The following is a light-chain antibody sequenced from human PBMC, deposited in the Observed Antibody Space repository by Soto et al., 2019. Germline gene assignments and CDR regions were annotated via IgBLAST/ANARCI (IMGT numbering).Light chain of an antibody. Sequence: DIQMTQSPSTLSASVGDRVTITCRASQSIRSWLAWYQQKPGKAPKLLIYKASSLERGVPSRFSGSGSGTEFTLTISSLQPDDFAAYYCQQYNSYCTFGQGTKVEIK. CDR3: QQYNSYCT. CDR2: KAS. J-gene: IGKJ1*01. V-gene: IGKV1-5*03. CDR1: QSIRSW.